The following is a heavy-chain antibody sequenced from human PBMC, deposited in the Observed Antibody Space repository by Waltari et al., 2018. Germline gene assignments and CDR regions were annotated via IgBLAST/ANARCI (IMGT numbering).Heavy chain of an antibody. CDR2: INHSGST. J-gene: IGHJ3*02. V-gene: IGHV4-34*01. CDR1: GGSFRGYY. CDR3: ATSTYYYGSGSYYIDAFDI. Sequence: QVQLQQWGAGLLKPSETLSLTCAVYGGSFRGYYWSWIRQPPGKGLEWIGEINHSGSTNYNPSLKSRVTISVDTSKNQFSLKLSSVTAADTAVYYCATSTYYYGSGSYYIDAFDIWGQGTMVTVSS. D-gene: IGHD3-10*01.